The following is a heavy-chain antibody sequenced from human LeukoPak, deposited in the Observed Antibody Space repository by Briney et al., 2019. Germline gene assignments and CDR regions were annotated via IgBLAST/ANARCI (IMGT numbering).Heavy chain of an antibody. J-gene: IGHJ4*02. CDR1: GGSISSSSYY. V-gene: IGHV4-39*07. D-gene: IGHD3-9*01. CDR2: IGHNGDT. Sequence: SETLSLTCTVSGGSISSSSYYWGWIRQPPGKGLEWIGEIGHNGDTNYNSSLKSRVTMSVDTSKNQFSLKLTSVTAADTAVYYCATYYNILTGYTFDSWGQGTQVTVSS. CDR3: ATYYNILTGYTFDS.